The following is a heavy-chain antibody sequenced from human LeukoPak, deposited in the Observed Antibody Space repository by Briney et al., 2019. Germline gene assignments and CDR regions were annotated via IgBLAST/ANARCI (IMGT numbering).Heavy chain of an antibody. CDR3: ARHPSRMLYYYYYGMDV. CDR1: GGSISSYY. Sequence: PSETLSLTCTVSGGSISSYYWSWIRQPPGKGLEWIGYIYYSGSTNYNPSLKSRVTISVDTSKNQFSLKLSSATAADTAVYYCARHPSRMLYYYYYGMDVWGQGTTVTVSS. J-gene: IGHJ6*02. V-gene: IGHV4-59*08. D-gene: IGHD3-10*02. CDR2: IYYSGST.